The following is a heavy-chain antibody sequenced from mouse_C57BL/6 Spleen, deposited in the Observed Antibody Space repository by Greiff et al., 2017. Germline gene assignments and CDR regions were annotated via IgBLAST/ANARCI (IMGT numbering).Heavy chain of an antibody. CDR1: GYAFRSSW. CDR2: IYPGDGDT. V-gene: IGHV1-82*01. CDR3: ARGDDVFDY. D-gene: IGHD2-3*01. J-gene: IGHJ2*01. Sequence: QVQLQQSGLGLVKPGVSLKISCKASGYAFRSSWLNWVSQRPGKGFEWIGRIYPGDGDTNYNGKFKGKTTLTADKSSSTDYMQVSSLTSENSAVYFCARGDDVFDYWGQGTTLTVSS.